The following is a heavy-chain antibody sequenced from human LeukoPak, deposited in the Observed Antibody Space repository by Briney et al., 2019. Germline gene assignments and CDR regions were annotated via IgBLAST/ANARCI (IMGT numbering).Heavy chain of an antibody. CDR1: GFTFNRCW. D-gene: IGHD2-21*02. Sequence: GGSLRLSCVVSGFTFNRCWMNWVRQAPGKGLEWVAHINPDGRDTYYVDSVKGRFTISRDNAQNSMYLQMNSLRVEDTAVYYCTSWGDTTAEYFQRWGQGTLVAVSS. CDR3: TSWGDTTAEYFQR. V-gene: IGHV3-7*01. J-gene: IGHJ1*01. CDR2: INPDGRDT.